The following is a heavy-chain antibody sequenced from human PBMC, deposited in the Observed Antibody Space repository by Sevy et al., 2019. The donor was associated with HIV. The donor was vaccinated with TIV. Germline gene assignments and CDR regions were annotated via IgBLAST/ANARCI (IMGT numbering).Heavy chain of an antibody. CDR1: GFNFDDYG. CDR2: INWNGGST. Sequence: GGSLRLSCAGSGFNFDDYGMTWVRQVPGKGLEWVSGINWNGGSTAYADSVKGRFIISRDNAKNSLYLQMNSLRAEDTALYHCARTRVERHTSGYNNYHAMDVWGRGTTVTVSS. V-gene: IGHV3-20*01. CDR3: ARTRVERHTSGYNNYHAMDV. D-gene: IGHD2-15*01. J-gene: IGHJ6*02.